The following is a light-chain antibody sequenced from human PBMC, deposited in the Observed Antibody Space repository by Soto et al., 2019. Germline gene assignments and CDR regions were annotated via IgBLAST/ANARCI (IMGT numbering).Light chain of an antibody. CDR3: SSYTRSKSRV. CDR1: SSDVGGYNY. V-gene: IGLV2-14*03. J-gene: IGLJ3*02. Sequence: QSVLTQPASVSGSPGQSITISCTGTSSDVGGYNYVSWYQQHPGKAPKLMIYDVSNRPSGVSNRFSGSKSGNTASLTISGLQAEDEADYYCSSYTRSKSRVFGGGTKPTVL. CDR2: DVS.